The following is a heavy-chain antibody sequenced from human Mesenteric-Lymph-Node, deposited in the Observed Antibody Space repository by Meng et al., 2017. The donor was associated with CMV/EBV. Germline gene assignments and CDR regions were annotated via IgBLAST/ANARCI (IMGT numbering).Heavy chain of an antibody. Sequence: GESLKISCAASGFTFSIYWMSWVRQAPGKGLEWVANIQQDGSEKYYVDSVKGRFTISRDNAKNSLYLQMNSLRAEDTALYYCARVIPETGPSYYFDYWGQGTLVTVSS. CDR2: IQQDGSEK. V-gene: IGHV3-7*01. D-gene: IGHD3-9*01. J-gene: IGHJ4*02. CDR1: GFTFSIYW. CDR3: ARVIPETGPSYYFDY.